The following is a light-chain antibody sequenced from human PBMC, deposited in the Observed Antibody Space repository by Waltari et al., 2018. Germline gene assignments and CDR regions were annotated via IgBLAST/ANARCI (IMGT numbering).Light chain of an antibody. J-gene: IGKJ1*01. Sequence: DIQMTQSPSSLSASVGDRVTITCRARQDISNYLAWYQQKPVKVPNILIYSASSLKSGVRPRFSGSGSVTDLTLTINSRRPEDVATYYCQKYDSVPWTFGQGTKVEFK. V-gene: IGKV1-27*01. CDR1: QDISNY. CDR3: QKYDSVPWT. CDR2: SAS.